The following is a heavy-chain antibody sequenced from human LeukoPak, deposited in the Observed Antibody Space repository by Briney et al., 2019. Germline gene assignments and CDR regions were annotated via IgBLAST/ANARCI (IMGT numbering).Heavy chain of an antibody. J-gene: IGHJ4*02. CDR2: IRSKAYGGTT. D-gene: IGHD6-19*01. Sequence: GGSLRLSRTASGFTFGDYAMSWVRQAPGKGLEWVGFIRSKAYGGTTEYAASVKGRFTISRDDSKSIAYLQMNSLKTEDTAVYYCTRPSPIAVAGSFDYWGQGTLVTVSS. CDR1: GFTFGDYA. V-gene: IGHV3-49*04. CDR3: TRPSPIAVAGSFDY.